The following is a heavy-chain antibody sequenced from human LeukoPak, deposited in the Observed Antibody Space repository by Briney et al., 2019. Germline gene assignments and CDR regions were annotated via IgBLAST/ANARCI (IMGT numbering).Heavy chain of an antibody. CDR3: ARADYDFWSGYPASNWFDP. Sequence: GGSLRLSCEASGFTFSTYAMHWVRQAPGKGLEWVALISHDGSDKNYADSVKGRFTISRDNAKNTLYLQMNSLRAEDTAVYYCARADYDFWSGYPASNWFDPWGQGTLVTVSS. D-gene: IGHD3-3*01. J-gene: IGHJ5*02. CDR1: GFTFSTYA. V-gene: IGHV3-30*03. CDR2: ISHDGSDK.